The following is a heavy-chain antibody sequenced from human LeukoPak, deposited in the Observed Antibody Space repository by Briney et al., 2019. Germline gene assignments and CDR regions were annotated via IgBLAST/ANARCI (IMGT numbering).Heavy chain of an antibody. Sequence: GASVKVSCKPSGYTFTSYATNWVRQAPGQGLEWMGWINTNTGNPTYAQGFTGRFVFSLDTSVSTAYLQISSLKAEDTAVYYCARSNNDGDYLGVGFDYWGQGTLVTVSS. J-gene: IGHJ4*02. CDR3: ARSNNDGDYLGVGFDY. D-gene: IGHD4-17*01. CDR1: GYTFTSYA. V-gene: IGHV7-4-1*02. CDR2: INTNTGNP.